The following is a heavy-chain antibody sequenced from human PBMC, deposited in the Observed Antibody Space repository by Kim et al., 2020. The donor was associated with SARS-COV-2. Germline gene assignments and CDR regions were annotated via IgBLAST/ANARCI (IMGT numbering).Heavy chain of an antibody. CDR2: INYSGNT. Sequence: SETLSLTCTVSGDSISRRSYYWGWIRQPPGRGLEWIGSINYSGNTYYHPSLKSRVTISVDTSKNQFSLEMRAATAADTAVYYCARLFSENSAVEYWGQGTLATVSP. J-gene: IGHJ4*02. V-gene: IGHV4-39*01. CDR1: GDSISRRSYY. CDR3: ARLFSENSAVEY.